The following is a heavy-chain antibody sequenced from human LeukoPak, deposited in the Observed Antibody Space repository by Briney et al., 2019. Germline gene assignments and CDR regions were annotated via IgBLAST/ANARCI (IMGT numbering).Heavy chain of an antibody. D-gene: IGHD6-19*01. CDR3: AKGSIGSGWYYFDY. CDR1: GFTFDDYA. V-gene: IGHV3-9*01. CDR2: ISWNSGSI. Sequence: PGRSLRLSCAASGFTFDDYAMHWVRQAPGKGLEWVSGISWNSGSIGYADSVKGRFTISRDNAKNSLYLQMNSLRAEDTALYYCAKGSIGSGWYYFDYWGQGTLVTVSS. J-gene: IGHJ4*02.